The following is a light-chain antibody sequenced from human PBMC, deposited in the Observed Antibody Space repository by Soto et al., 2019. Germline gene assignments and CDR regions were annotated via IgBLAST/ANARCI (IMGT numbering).Light chain of an antibody. CDR3: QQYNSYSRT. Sequence: EIQMTQSPSSLFVSAGDRVTITCRASQSISSWLAWYQQKPGKAPKLLIYKASSLESGVPSRFSGSGSGTELTLTISSLQPDDFATYYCQQYNSYSRTFGQGTKVDIK. J-gene: IGKJ1*01. V-gene: IGKV1-5*03. CDR1: QSISSW. CDR2: KAS.